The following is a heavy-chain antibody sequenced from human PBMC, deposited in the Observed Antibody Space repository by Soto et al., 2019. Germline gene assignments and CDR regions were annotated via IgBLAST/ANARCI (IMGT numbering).Heavy chain of an antibody. CDR2: IIPIFGTA. Sequence: QVQLVQSGAEVKKPGSSVKVSCKASGGTFSSYAISWVRQAPGQGLEWMGGIIPIFGTANYAQKFQGRVTISADDSTSTAYMELSSLRSEDTAVYYCARDRGSGGWYVAYYGMDVWGHGTTVTVSS. J-gene: IGHJ6*02. CDR1: GGTFSSYA. CDR3: ARDRGSGGWYVAYYGMDV. V-gene: IGHV1-69*01. D-gene: IGHD6-19*01.